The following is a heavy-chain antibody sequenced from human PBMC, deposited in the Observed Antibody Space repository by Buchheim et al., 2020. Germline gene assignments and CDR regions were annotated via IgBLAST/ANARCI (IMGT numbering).Heavy chain of an antibody. CDR1: GDSISSRDW. V-gene: IGHV4-4*02. Sequence: QVQLQESGPGLVKTSGTLSLTCAVSGDSISSRDWWSWVRKPPGKGLEWIGEIYHGGGTNYNPSLKSRVTISVDTSRNQFSPKLSSVTAADTAVYYCARNGPYNLDNWGQGT. CDR3: ARNGPYNLDN. CDR2: IYHGGGT. D-gene: IGHD1-14*01. J-gene: IGHJ4*02.